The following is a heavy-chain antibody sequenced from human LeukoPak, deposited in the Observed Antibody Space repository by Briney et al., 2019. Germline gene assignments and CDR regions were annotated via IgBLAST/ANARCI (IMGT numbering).Heavy chain of an antibody. CDR1: GGSFSGHY. Sequence: SETLSLTCAVYGGSFSGHYWSWIRQPPGKGLEWIGEINHSGTTNYNPSLKSRVTISVDTSRHQFSLKVSSVTASDTAVYYCARDSYAEVYWGQGTLVTVSS. D-gene: IGHD5-18*01. V-gene: IGHV4-34*01. J-gene: IGHJ4*02. CDR2: INHSGTT. CDR3: ARDSYAEVY.